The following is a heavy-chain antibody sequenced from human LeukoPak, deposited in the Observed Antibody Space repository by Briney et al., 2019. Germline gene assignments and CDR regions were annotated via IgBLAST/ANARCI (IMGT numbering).Heavy chain of an antibody. Sequence: PSETLSLTCTVSGGSISSSSYYWGWIRQPPGKGLEWIGSIYYSGSTYYNPSLKSRVTISVDTSKNQFSLKLSSVTAADTAVYYCARRRRIAAAGIDAFDIWGQGTMVTVSS. CDR2: IYYSGST. V-gene: IGHV4-39*01. CDR1: GGSISSSSYY. J-gene: IGHJ3*02. D-gene: IGHD6-13*01. CDR3: ARRRRIAAAGIDAFDI.